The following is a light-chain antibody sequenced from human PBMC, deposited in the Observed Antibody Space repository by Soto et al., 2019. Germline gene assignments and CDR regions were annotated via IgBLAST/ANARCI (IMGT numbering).Light chain of an antibody. J-gene: IGKJ2*01. Sequence: EIVLTQSPATLSLSPGERATLSCRASQSVNSYLAWYQQKPGQAPRLLIYDASNRATGIPARFSGSGSETDFTLTISRLDPEDFAVYYWQQRANWPYTFGQGTKLEIK. CDR2: DAS. CDR1: QSVNSY. V-gene: IGKV3-11*01. CDR3: QQRANWPYT.